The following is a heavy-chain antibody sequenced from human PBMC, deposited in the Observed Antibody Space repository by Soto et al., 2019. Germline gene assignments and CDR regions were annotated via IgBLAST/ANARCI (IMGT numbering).Heavy chain of an antibody. CDR2: MYHSGST. CDR3: ASGYGSIDH. CDR1: GGSISSGGYY. Sequence: PSETLSLTCTVSGGSISSGGYYWSWIRQHPGKGLEWIGYMYHSGSTYYNPSLKNRVTISVDTSKNEFSLKVSSVTAADTALYYCASGYGSIDHWGQGTLVTVSS. V-gene: IGHV4-31*03. J-gene: IGHJ4*02. D-gene: IGHD2-2*03.